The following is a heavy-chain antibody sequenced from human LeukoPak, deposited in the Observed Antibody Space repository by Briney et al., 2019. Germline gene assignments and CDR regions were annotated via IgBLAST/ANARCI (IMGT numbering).Heavy chain of an antibody. Sequence: GGSLRLSCAASGFTFSNALMNWVRQAPGKGLEWVGRIKSKTDSGTTAYAAPVKGRFTISRDDSKNTLYLQMNSLKTEDTAVYYCTTDWVVEESVAFYIWGQGTMVSVSS. J-gene: IGHJ3*02. CDR3: TTDWVVEESVAFYI. CDR2: IKSKTDSGTT. D-gene: IGHD2-15*01. CDR1: GFTFSNAL. V-gene: IGHV3-15*01.